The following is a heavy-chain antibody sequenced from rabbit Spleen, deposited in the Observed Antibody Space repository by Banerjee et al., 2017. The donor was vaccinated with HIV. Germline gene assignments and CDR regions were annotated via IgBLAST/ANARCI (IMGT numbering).Heavy chain of an antibody. V-gene: IGHV1S45*01. D-gene: IGHD6-1*01. Sequence: QEQLEESGGDLVKPEGSLTLTCTASGFDLSSYYYMCWVRQAPGKGPEWIACIYTTSGSTYYASWVNGRFSISKTSSTTVTLQMTSLTAADTATYFCARGSGSTYNAYNLWGPGTLVTVS. CDR3: ARGSGSTYNAYNL. J-gene: IGHJ4*01. CDR1: GFDLSSYYY. CDR2: IYTTSGST.